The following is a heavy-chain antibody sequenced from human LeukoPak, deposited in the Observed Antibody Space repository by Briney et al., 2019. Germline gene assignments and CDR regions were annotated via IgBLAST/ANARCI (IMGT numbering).Heavy chain of an antibody. CDR1: GFTFISYW. V-gene: IGHV3-74*01. D-gene: IGHD6-13*01. Sequence: GGSLRVSCAASGFTFISYWMHWVRQAPGKGLVWVSRINSDGSSTSYADSVKGRFTISRDNAKNTLYLQMNSLGAEDTAVYYCASEGSSWYYFDYWGQGTLVTVSS. CDR2: INSDGSST. CDR3: ASEGSSWYYFDY. J-gene: IGHJ4*02.